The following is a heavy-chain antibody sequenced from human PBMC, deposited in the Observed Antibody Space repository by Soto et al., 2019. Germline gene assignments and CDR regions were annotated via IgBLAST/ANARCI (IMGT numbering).Heavy chain of an antibody. D-gene: IGHD3-3*01. J-gene: IGHJ3*02. V-gene: IGHV1-18*04. Sequence: ASVKVSCKASGYTFTSSGISWVRQAPGQGLEWMRWISGYNGNTKHAQKFQGRVTMTTDTSTTTAYMDLRSLRTDDTAVYYCARDQKLEGLLSGHDPFDIWGQGTMVTVSS. CDR3: ARDQKLEGLLSGHDPFDI. CDR2: ISGYNGNT. CDR1: GYTFTSSG.